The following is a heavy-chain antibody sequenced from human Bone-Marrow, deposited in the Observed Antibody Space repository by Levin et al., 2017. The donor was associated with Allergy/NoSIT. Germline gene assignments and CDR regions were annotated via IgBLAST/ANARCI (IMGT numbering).Heavy chain of an antibody. CDR3: ARGGRWSFSYYFDY. Sequence: SETLSLTCAVDGWSFTGYFWTWIRQPPGKGLEWIGEINHSGSTKYNPSLTSRVTISVDTSKKEFSLNLSSVTAADTAVFYCARGGRWSFSYYFDYWGQGTRVTVSS. J-gene: IGHJ4*02. D-gene: IGHD3-10*01. V-gene: IGHV4-34*01. CDR1: GWSFTGYF. CDR2: INHSGST.